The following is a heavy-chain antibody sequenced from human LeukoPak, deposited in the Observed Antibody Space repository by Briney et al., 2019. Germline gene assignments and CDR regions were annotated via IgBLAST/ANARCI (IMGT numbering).Heavy chain of an antibody. CDR3: AADRFQLDPLYFNS. CDR2: IVVGSDIS. V-gene: IGHV1-58*02. CDR1: GLTFTASA. J-gene: IGHJ4*02. D-gene: IGHD1-1*01. Sequence: SVKVSCKASGLTFTASAMQWVRQARGQRLEWIGWIVVGSDISIYAQKFQERVTITRDVSTSTVYMEMSSLNSDDTAVYYCAADRFQLDPLYFNSWGQGTLVTVSS.